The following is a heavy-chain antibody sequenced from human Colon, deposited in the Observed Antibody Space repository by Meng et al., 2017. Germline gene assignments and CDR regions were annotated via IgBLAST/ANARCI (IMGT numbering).Heavy chain of an antibody. CDR3: ARDVSLDDRSWWLDL. Sequence: VQLVQCGVEGKKPGASVKISCKASGYTFSSNYMHWVRQAPGQGLEWMGIINPNGGWTSYAQKLQGRVTITRDTSASIFYMELSSLRSEDTAVYYCARDVSLDDRSWWLDLWGQGTLVTVSS. CDR1: GYTFSSNY. D-gene: IGHD3-22*01. J-gene: IGHJ5*02. CDR2: INPNGGWT. V-gene: IGHV1-46*01.